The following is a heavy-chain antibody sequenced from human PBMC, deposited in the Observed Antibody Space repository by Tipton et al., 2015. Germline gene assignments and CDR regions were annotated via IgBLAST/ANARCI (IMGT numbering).Heavy chain of an antibody. J-gene: IGHJ4*02. Sequence: TLSLTCTVSGGSISSSSYYWAWIRQPPGKGLEWIGSLYFSGTTYYNPSLKSRVTISTDRFKNQFSLKLSSVTAADTAVYYCASPSLPHDRGDYYFQSWGQGSLVTVSS. CDR1: GGSISSSSYY. D-gene: IGHD2-21*02. V-gene: IGHV4-39*01. CDR2: LYFSGTT. CDR3: ASPSLPHDRGDYYFQS.